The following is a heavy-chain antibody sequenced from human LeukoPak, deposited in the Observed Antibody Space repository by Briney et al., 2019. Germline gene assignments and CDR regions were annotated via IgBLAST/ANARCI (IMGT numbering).Heavy chain of an antibody. J-gene: IGHJ3*02. Sequence: SETLSLTCTVSGGSLTYYYGDWIRQSPGKGLEWIGHIYYTGSTDYNPSLKRRVTISADTSKNHLSLKLSSVNAADTAVYYSARDVSSADDAGGEGFDIWGQGTMVTVSS. CDR2: IYYTGST. CDR1: GGSLTYYY. D-gene: IGHD3-16*01. V-gene: IGHV4-59*01. CDR3: ARDVSSADDAGGEGFDI.